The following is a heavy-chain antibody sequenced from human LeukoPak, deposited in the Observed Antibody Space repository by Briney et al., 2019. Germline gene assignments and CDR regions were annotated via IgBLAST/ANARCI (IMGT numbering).Heavy chain of an antibody. CDR2: INHSGST. V-gene: IGHV4-4*02. CDR3: ARGVGYSSSWYSY. Sequence: PSGTLSLTCAVSGGSISSNNWWGWVRQPPGKGLEWIGEINHSGSTNYNPSLKSRVTISVDTSKNQFSLKLSSVTAADTAVYYCARGVGYSSSWYSYWGQGTLVTVSS. CDR1: GGSISSNNW. D-gene: IGHD6-13*01. J-gene: IGHJ4*02.